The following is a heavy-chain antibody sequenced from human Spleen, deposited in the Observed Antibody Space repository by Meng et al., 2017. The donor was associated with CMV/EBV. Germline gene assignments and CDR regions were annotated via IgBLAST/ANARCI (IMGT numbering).Heavy chain of an antibody. D-gene: IGHD3-3*01. CDR3: AREYYDFSLVDF. J-gene: IGHJ4*02. V-gene: IGHV3-30*02. Sequence: CAASGFTFSDYGMHWVRQAPGKGLEWVAFIRYDGINKYYSDSVKGRFTISRDNFKNTLYLQMNSLRAEDTAVYYCAREYYDFSLVDFWGQGTLVTVSS. CDR1: GFTFSDYG. CDR2: IRYDGINK.